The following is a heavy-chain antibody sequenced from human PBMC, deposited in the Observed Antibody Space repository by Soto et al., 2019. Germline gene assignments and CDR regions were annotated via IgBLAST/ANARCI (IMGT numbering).Heavy chain of an antibody. Sequence: SETLSLTCTVSGVSISSGGYYWSWIRQHPGKGLEWIGNIYYSGRTYYNPSLKSRVILSVDTSKNHFSLTLRSVTAADSAMYYCASIIRGDAKYYFDFWGQGALVTVSS. CDR2: IYYSGRT. V-gene: IGHV4-31*03. J-gene: IGHJ4*02. CDR3: ASIIRGDAKYYFDF. D-gene: IGHD3-10*01. CDR1: GVSISSGGYY.